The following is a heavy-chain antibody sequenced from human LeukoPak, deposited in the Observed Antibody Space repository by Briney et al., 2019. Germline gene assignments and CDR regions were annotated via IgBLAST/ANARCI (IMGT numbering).Heavy chain of an antibody. D-gene: IGHD5-12*01. J-gene: IGHJ4*02. Sequence: GGSLRLSCAASGFTFSSYWMHWVRHAPGKGLVWVSRINSDGSSTSYADSVKGRFTISRDNAKSSLFLQMNSLRAEDTAVYYCASQGSGYDSPIDYWGQGTLITVSS. CDR1: GFTFSSYW. V-gene: IGHV3-74*01. CDR2: INSDGSST. CDR3: ASQGSGYDSPIDY.